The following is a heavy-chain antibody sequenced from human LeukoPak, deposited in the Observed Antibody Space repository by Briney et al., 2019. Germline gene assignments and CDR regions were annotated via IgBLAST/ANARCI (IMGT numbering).Heavy chain of an antibody. CDR2: XXHSGST. Sequence: SETLSLTCAVYGGSFSGYYWGWIRQPPGKGLEWIGXXXHSGSTNYNPSLKSRVTISVDTSKNQFSLKLSSVTAADTAVYYCARGLQLWLRGVWYWFDPWGQGTLVTVSS. D-gene: IGHD5-18*01. J-gene: IGHJ5*02. V-gene: IGHV4-34*01. CDR3: ARGLQLWLRGVWYWFDP. CDR1: GGSFSGYY.